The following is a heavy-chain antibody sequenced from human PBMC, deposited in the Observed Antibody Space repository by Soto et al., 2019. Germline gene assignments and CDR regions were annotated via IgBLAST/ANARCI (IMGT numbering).Heavy chain of an antibody. Sequence: GGSLRLSCAASGLTFSSYAMSWVRQAPGKGLEWVSAISGSGGSTYYADSVKGRFTISRDNSKNTLYLQMNSLRAEDTAVYYCAKVKNCSSTSCYHYYYYGMDVWGQGTTVTVSS. J-gene: IGHJ6*02. V-gene: IGHV3-23*01. CDR3: AKVKNCSSTSCYHYYYYGMDV. CDR1: GLTFSSYA. D-gene: IGHD2-2*01. CDR2: ISGSGGST.